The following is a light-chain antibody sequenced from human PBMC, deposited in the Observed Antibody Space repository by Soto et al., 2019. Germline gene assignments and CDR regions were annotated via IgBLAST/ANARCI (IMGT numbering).Light chain of an antibody. J-gene: IGLJ2*01. Sequence: QSVLTQPASVSGSPGQSITISCTGTSSDVGGYNYVSWYQQHPGKAPKLMIYEVSNRPSGVSNRFSGSKSGNTASLTISGLQAEDEADYYCSSYTSSSTLAFGGGTKLNVL. CDR3: SSYTSSSTLA. CDR1: SSDVGGYNY. V-gene: IGLV2-14*01. CDR2: EVS.